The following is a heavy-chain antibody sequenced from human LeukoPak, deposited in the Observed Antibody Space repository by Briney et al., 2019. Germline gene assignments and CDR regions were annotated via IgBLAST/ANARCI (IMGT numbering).Heavy chain of an antibody. J-gene: IGHJ6*02. CDR1: GFTFSSYW. CDR3: AREGITMVRGVYYYYGMDV. V-gene: IGHV3-7*01. Sequence: GGSLRLSCAASGFTFSSYWMSWVRQAPGKGLEWVANIKQDGSEKYYVDSVKGRFTISRDNAKNSLYLQMNSLRAEDTAVYYCAREGITMVRGVYYYYGMDVWGQGTTVTVSS. D-gene: IGHD3-10*01. CDR2: IKQDGSEK.